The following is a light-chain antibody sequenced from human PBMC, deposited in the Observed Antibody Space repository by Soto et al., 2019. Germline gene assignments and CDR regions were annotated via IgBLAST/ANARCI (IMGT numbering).Light chain of an antibody. J-gene: IGKJ1*01. V-gene: IGKV3-15*01. CDR2: GAS. Sequence: EIVMTQSPATLSVSPGERATLSCRASQSVSSNLAWYQQKPGQAPRLLIYGASTRATGIPARFSGSGSGTEFTLTISRLQSSDFAVYYCQQYTNWPQTFGQGTKVEIK. CDR3: QQYTNWPQT. CDR1: QSVSSN.